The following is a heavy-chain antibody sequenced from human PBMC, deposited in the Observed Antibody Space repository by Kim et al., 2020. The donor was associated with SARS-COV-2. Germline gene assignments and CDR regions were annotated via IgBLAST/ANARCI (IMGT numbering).Heavy chain of an antibody. CDR3: ARAQYARSSYFDY. V-gene: IGHV3-48*02. J-gene: IGHJ4*02. CDR1: GFSFSSYS. D-gene: IGHD6-6*01. CDR2: ISNSSGMI. Sequence: GGSLRLSCAASGFSFSSYSMNWVRQAPGRGLEWVSYISNSSGMIYYADSVKGRFIISRDNAKISLSLQMNSLRDEDTAVYYCARAQYARSSYFDYWGQGT.